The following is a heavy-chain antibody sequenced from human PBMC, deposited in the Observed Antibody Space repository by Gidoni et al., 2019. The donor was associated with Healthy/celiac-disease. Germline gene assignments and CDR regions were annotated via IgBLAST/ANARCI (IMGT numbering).Heavy chain of an antibody. D-gene: IGHD6-19*01. V-gene: IGHV4-59*08. Sequence: QVQLQESGPGLVKPSETLSLTCTVSGGSISSYYWSWIRQPPGKGLEWIGYIYYSGSTNYNPSLKSRVTISVDTSKNQFSLKLSSVTAADTAVYYCAATYSSGWYDHYYYGMDVWGQGTTVTVSS. J-gene: IGHJ6*02. CDR2: IYYSGST. CDR1: GGSISSYY. CDR3: AATYSSGWYDHYYYGMDV.